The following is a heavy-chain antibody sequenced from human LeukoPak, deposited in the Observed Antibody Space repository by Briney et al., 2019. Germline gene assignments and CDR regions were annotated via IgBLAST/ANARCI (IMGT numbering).Heavy chain of an antibody. J-gene: IGHJ4*02. CDR2: INHSGST. Sequence: SETLSLTCAVYGRSFSGYYWSWIRQPPGKGLEWIGEINHSGSTNYNPSLKSRVTISVDTSKNQFSLKLSSVTAADTAVYYCARGHSSGWYGYWGQGTLVTVSS. D-gene: IGHD6-19*01. V-gene: IGHV4-34*01. CDR3: ARGHSSGWYGY. CDR1: GRSFSGYY.